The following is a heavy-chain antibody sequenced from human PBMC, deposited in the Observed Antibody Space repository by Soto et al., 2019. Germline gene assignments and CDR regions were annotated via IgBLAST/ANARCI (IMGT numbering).Heavy chain of an antibody. Sequence: GGSLRLSCAASGVTFSDYYMSWIRQAPGKGLEWVSYISSSGSTIYYADSVKGRFTISRDNAKNSLYLQMNSLRAEDTAVYYCARAFGIRWANWFDPWGQGTLVTVSS. CDR1: GVTFSDYY. J-gene: IGHJ5*02. D-gene: IGHD3-3*02. CDR2: ISSSGSTI. V-gene: IGHV3-11*01. CDR3: ARAFGIRWANWFDP.